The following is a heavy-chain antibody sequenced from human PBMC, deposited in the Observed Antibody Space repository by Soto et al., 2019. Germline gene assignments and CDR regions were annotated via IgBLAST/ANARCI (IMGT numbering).Heavy chain of an antibody. D-gene: IGHD6-19*01. CDR1: GDTFSNYA. Sequence: VQLVQSGAAVKEPGSSVKVSCKASGDTFSNYATTWVRQAPGQGLEWMGAIIPLFGTITYAQNFQGRVTITADESTRTAYMELSSLRSDDTAVYYCARVLPGGWVEPGAIRGYLDTWGQGTLVTVSS. CDR3: ARVLPGGWVEPGAIRGYLDT. V-gene: IGHV1-69*01. J-gene: IGHJ4*02. CDR2: IIPLFGTI.